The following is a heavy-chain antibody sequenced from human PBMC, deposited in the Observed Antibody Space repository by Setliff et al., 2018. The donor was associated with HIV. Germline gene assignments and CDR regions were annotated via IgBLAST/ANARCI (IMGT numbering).Heavy chain of an antibody. Sequence: SETLSLTCTVSGGSISSGSYYWSWIRQPAGKGLERIGRIYTSGSTNYNPSLKSRVTISVDTSKNQFSLKLSSVTAADTAVYYCARGSGYPWYFDLWGRGTLVTVSS. CDR3: ARGSGYPWYFDL. J-gene: IGHJ2*01. CDR2: IYTSGST. D-gene: IGHD3-22*01. V-gene: IGHV4-61*02. CDR1: GGSISSGSYY.